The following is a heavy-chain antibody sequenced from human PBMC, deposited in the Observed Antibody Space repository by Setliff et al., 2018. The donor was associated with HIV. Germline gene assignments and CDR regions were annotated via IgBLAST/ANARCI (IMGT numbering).Heavy chain of an antibody. D-gene: IGHD6-19*01. J-gene: IGHJ4*02. CDR3: AHNHLAVAGSHYFDY. Sequence: PTLVNPTQTLTLTCTFSGFSLSTNGVGVGWIRQPPGKALEWLALIYWDAGKRYSPSLKNRLTITKDTSKNQVLLTMTNMDPLDTATYYCAHNHLAVAGSHYFDYWGQGTLVTVSS. CDR2: IYWDAGK. V-gene: IGHV2-5*02. CDR1: GFSLSTNGVG.